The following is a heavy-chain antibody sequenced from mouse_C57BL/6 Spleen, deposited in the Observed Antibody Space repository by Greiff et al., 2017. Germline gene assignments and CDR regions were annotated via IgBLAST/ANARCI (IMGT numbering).Heavy chain of an antibody. CDR3: ARYGLRSAWFAY. CDR1: GYTFTSYW. D-gene: IGHD1-1*01. CDR2: IYPGSGST. Sequence: VQLQQPGAELVKPGASVKMSCKASGYTFTSYWITWVKQRPGQGLEWIGDIYPGSGSTNYNEKLKSKATLTVDTSSSTAYMQLSSLTSEDSAVYYCARYGLRSAWFAYWGQGTLVTVSA. V-gene: IGHV1-55*01. J-gene: IGHJ3*01.